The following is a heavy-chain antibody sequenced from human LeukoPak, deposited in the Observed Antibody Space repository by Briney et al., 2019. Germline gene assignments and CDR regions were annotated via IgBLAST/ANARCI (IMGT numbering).Heavy chain of an antibody. CDR3: ARGKLVRGVIIMHYYYYYMDV. CDR1: GFTFSSYW. D-gene: IGHD3-10*01. CDR2: ISSGSTI. J-gene: IGHJ6*03. Sequence: GGSLRLSCAASGFTFSSYWMSWVRQAPGKGLEWVSYISSGSTIYYADSVKGRFTISRDNAKNSLYLQMNSLRSEDTAVYYCARGKLVRGVIIMHYYYYYMDVWGKGTTVTVSS. V-gene: IGHV3-48*04.